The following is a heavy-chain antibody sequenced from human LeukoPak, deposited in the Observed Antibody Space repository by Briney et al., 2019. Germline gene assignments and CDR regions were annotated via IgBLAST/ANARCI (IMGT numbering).Heavy chain of an antibody. J-gene: IGHJ6*02. D-gene: IGHD1-14*01. V-gene: IGHV3-30-3*01. CDR1: GFTFSSYA. Sequence: GGSLRLSCAASGFTFSSYAMHWVRQAPGKGLEWVAVISYDGSNKYYADSVKGRFTISRDNSKNTLYLQMNSLRAEDTAVYYCAGASGRYYYYGMDVWGQGTTVTVSS. CDR3: AGASGRYYYYGMDV. CDR2: ISYDGSNK.